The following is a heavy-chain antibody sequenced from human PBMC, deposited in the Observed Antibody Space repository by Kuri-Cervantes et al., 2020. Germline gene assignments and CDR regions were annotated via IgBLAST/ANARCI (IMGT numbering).Heavy chain of an antibody. J-gene: IGHJ4*02. V-gene: IGHV1-18*01. Sequence: GGSLRLSCAASGFTFSSYWMSWVRQAPGKGLEWVGWISAYNGNTNYAQKLQGRVTMTTDKSTSTAYMELRSLRSDDTAVYYCARAETLGVAARPDGYWGQGTLVTVSS. CDR1: GFTFSSYW. D-gene: IGHD6-6*01. CDR3: ARAETLGVAARPDGY. CDR2: ISAYNGNT.